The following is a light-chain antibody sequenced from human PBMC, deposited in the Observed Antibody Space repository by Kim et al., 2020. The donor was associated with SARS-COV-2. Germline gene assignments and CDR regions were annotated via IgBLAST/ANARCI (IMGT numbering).Light chain of an antibody. V-gene: IGLV1-44*01. Sequence: VTISCSGSTSNIGSNTVNWYQQLPGTAPKLLMHSNNQRPSGVPDRFSGSKSGTSAFLAISGLQSEDEADYYCASWDDSLNGQVVFGGGTQLTVL. J-gene: IGLJ2*01. CDR2: SNN. CDR1: TSNIGSNT. CDR3: ASWDDSLNGQVV.